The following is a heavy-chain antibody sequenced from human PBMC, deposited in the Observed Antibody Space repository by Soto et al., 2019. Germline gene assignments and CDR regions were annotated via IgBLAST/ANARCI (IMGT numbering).Heavy chain of an antibody. D-gene: IGHD3-3*01. CDR1: GGSICSSY. CDR3: ARGVRITIFGVPRGWFDP. CDR2: IYYSGST. J-gene: IGHJ5*02. V-gene: IGHV4-59*12. Sequence: NPSETLSPTCTVCGGSICSSYWSWIRQPPGKGLEWIGYIYYSGSTNYNPSLKSRVTISVDTSKNQFSLKLSSVTAADTAVYYCARGVRITIFGVPRGWFDPWGQGTLVTVSS.